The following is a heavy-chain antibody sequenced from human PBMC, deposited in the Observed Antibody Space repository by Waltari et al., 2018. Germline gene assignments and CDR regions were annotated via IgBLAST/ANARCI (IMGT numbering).Heavy chain of an antibody. Sequence: EVQLVESGGGLVQPGGSLRLSCAASGVTFRSYDMNWVRQGPGKGLAWVSFISSSGSTIYYADSVKGRFTISRDNAENSLYLQINSLRAEDTAIYYCVGQLLEWLDSWGQGTLVTVSS. J-gene: IGHJ4*02. CDR2: ISSSGSTI. CDR3: VGQLLEWLDS. CDR1: GVTFRSYD. D-gene: IGHD3-3*01. V-gene: IGHV3-48*03.